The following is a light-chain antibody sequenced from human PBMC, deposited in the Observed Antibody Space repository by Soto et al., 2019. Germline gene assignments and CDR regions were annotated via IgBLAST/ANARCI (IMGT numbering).Light chain of an antibody. CDR2: GAS. J-gene: IGKJ2*01. Sequence: EIVMTQSPATLSVSPGERATLSCRASQSVSSNLAWYQQKPGQAPRLLIYGASTRAPGIPARFSGSGSGTEFTLTISSLLSEDFAVYYCQQYYNWPSYTFGQGTKLEIK. V-gene: IGKV3-15*01. CDR3: QQYYNWPSYT. CDR1: QSVSSN.